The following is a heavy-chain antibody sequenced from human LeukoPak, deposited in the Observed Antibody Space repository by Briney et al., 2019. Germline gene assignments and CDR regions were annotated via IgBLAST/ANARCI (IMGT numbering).Heavy chain of an antibody. CDR1: GFTFSSYG. V-gene: IGHV3-33*01. CDR3: ARDPSGGDSYYYYMDV. D-gene: IGHD2-21*01. CDR2: IWYDGSNK. J-gene: IGHJ6*03. Sequence: GGSLRLSCAASGFTFSSYGMHWVRQVPGKGLEWVAVIWYDGSNKYYADSVKGRFTISRDNSNNTLYLQMNSLRAEDTAVYYCARDPSGGDSYYYYMDVWGKGTTVTVSS.